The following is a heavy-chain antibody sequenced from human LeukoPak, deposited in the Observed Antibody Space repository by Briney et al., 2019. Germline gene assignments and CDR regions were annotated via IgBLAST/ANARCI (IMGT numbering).Heavy chain of an antibody. J-gene: IGHJ4*02. D-gene: IGHD3-10*01. CDR2: INPNSGGT. CDR1: GYTFTGYY. Sequence: GASVKVSCKASGYTFTGYYMHWVRQAPGQGLEWMRWINPNSGGTNYAQKFQGRVTMTRDTSISTAYMELSRLRSDDTAVYYCARDSGSYYNFDYWGQGTLVTVSS. V-gene: IGHV1-2*02. CDR3: ARDSGSYYNFDY.